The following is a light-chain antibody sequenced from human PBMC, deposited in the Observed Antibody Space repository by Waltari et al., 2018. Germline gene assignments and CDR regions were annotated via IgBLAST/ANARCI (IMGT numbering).Light chain of an antibody. V-gene: IGKV1-5*03. J-gene: IGKJ2*01. CDR2: QAS. Sequence: DIQLTQSPSTLSASVGDRVTITCRTSQTISNLLAWYQQKSGKAPNLLIYQASSLKSGVPSRFSGSGSGTEFTLTIRSLQPEDFATYYCQKYNNYPYTFGQGTKLEIK. CDR3: QKYNNYPYT. CDR1: QTISNL.